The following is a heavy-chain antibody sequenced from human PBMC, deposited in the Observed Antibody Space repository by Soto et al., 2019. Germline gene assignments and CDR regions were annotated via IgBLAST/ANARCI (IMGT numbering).Heavy chain of an antibody. V-gene: IGHV1-8*01. CDR3: ESRPLTALDS. D-gene: IGHD2-21*02. CDR1: AYTFTSYD. J-gene: IGHJ4*02. CDR2: LNGNSGKT. Sequence: ASVKVSCKASAYTFTSYDINWVRRASGEGVEWMGWLNGNSGKTVDAQKLHVRVSMTRNTSISTAYMEVRSLRSEDPALYYCESRPLTALDSRGPGTPV.